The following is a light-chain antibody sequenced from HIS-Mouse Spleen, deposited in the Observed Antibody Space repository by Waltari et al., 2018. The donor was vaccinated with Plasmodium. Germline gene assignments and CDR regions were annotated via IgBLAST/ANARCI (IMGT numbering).Light chain of an antibody. CDR2: DAS. J-gene: IGKJ4*01. CDR1: QSVSSY. V-gene: IGKV3-11*01. Sequence: EIVLTQSPATLSLSPGERATLSCRASQSVSSYLAWYQQKPGQDPRILIYDASNRATGIPARFSGSGSGTDFTLTISSLEPEDFAVYYCQQRSNWPRVLTFGGGTKVEIK. CDR3: QQRSNWPRVLT.